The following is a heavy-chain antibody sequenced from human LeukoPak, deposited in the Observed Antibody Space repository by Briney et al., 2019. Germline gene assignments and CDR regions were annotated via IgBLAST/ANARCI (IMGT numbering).Heavy chain of an antibody. Sequence: GASVKVSCKASGYTFTRYDINWVRQATGQGLEWMGWLNPNSGNTGYAQKFQGRVTMTRNTSISTAYMEVSSLRSEVTAVYYCARGRRMGQFWLDYWGQGTLVTVSS. J-gene: IGHJ4*02. D-gene: IGHD1-26*01. CDR3: ARGRRMGQFWLDY. CDR1: GYTFTRYD. CDR2: LNPNSGNT. V-gene: IGHV1-8*01.